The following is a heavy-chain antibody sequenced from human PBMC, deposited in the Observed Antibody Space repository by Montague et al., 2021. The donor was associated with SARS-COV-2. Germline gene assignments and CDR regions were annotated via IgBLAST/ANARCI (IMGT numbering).Heavy chain of an antibody. Sequence: CAISGDSVSSNSGAWNWIRLSPSRGLEWLGRTYYRSKWYVDYAGSVISRITINPDTSKNQFSLQMSSVTPDDTAVYYCARSKLLRSGYSSGWYGPGWFDPWGQGTTVTVSS. D-gene: IGHD6-19*01. V-gene: IGHV6-1*01. CDR1: GDSVSSNSGA. CDR3: ARSKLLRSGYSSGWYGPGWFDP. J-gene: IGHJ5*02. CDR2: TYYRSKWYV.